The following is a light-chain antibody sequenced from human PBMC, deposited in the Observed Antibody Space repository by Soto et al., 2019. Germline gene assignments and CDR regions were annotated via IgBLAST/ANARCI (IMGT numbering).Light chain of an antibody. CDR1: SSNIGAGYD. Sequence: QAVVTQPPSVSGAPGQRVTISCTGSSSNIGAGYDVHWYQQLPGTAPKLLIYGNNNRPSGVPDRFSGSKSGTSASLAITGLLPEDEADYYCQSHDTSLSGSRVFGTWTKVTVL. CDR3: QSHDTSLSGSRV. CDR2: GNN. V-gene: IGLV1-40*01. J-gene: IGLJ1*01.